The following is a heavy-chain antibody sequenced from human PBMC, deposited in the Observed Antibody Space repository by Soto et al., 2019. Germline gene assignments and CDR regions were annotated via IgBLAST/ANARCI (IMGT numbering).Heavy chain of an antibody. Sequence: QVQLVQSGAEVKKPESSVKVSCKAPGGTFSTYAISWVRQAPGQGLEWIGGIIPMFGTASYAQRFQDRVTNTADESNNTVYMELSSPRSEDTAVYFCASGIQLWLRRINNGYSGWGQGTLVTVSS. D-gene: IGHD5-18*01. CDR2: IIPMFGTA. CDR3: ASGIQLWLRRINNGYSG. CDR1: GGTFSTYA. J-gene: IGHJ4*02. V-gene: IGHV1-69*12.